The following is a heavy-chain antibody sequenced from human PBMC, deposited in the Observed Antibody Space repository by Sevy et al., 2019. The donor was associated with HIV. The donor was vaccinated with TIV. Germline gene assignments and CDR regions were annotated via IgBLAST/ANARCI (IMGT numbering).Heavy chain of an antibody. CDR2: IRRKPNNYAT. CDR3: TRWRGGELDYFDY. V-gene: IGHV3-73*01. D-gene: IGHD1-26*01. Sequence: GGSLRLSCAASGFTFSGSAIHWVRQASGKGLEWVGRIRRKPNNYATSYAASVRGRFTISRDDSKDTAYLQMNSLKTEDTAVYYCTRWRGGELDYFDYWGQGTLVTVSS. CDR1: GFTFSGSA. J-gene: IGHJ4*02.